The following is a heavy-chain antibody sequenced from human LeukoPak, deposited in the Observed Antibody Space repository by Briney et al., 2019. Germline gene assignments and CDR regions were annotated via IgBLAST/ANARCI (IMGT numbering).Heavy chain of an antibody. CDR2: ISHGGRT. CDR3: ARGLKPFDS. Sequence: PETLSLTCAVSGGSISSSNWWIWVRQPPGKGLEWIGEISHGGRTNYNPSLKSRVTISVDTSKNHFSLKLTSVTAADTAVYYCARGLKPFDSWGQGTLVTVSS. V-gene: IGHV4-4*03. J-gene: IGHJ4*02. CDR1: GGSISSSNW.